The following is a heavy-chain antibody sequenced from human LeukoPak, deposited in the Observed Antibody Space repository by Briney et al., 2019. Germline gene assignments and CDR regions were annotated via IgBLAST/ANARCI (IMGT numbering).Heavy chain of an antibody. CDR3: ARGWVWEN. CDR1: GYSISSGYY. D-gene: IGHD3-16*01. CDR2: IYHSGST. J-gene: IGHJ4*02. V-gene: IGHV4-38-2*02. Sequence: SETLSLTCTVSGYSISSGYYWGWIRQPPGKGLEWIGSIYHSGSTYYNPSLKSRVTISVDTSKNQFSLKLSSVTAADTAVYYCARGWVWENWGQGTLVTVSS.